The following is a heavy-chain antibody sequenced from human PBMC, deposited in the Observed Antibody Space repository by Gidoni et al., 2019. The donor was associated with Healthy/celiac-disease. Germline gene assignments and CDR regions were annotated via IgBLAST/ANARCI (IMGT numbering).Heavy chain of an antibody. Sequence: EVQLLESGGGLVQPGGSLRLSCAAAGFTFSSYAMSWVRQAPGQGLEWVSAICGSGCRTYYADSVKGRFTISRDNSKNTLYLQMNSLGAEDTAVYYCAKLVWILAWRWFDPWGQGTLVTVSS. CDR1: GFTFSSYA. V-gene: IGHV3-23*01. D-gene: IGHD2-2*03. CDR2: ICGSGCRT. J-gene: IGHJ5*02. CDR3: AKLVWILAWRWFDP.